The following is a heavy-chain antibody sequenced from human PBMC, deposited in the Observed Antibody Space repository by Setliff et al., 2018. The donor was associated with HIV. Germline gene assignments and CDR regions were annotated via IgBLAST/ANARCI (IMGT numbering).Heavy chain of an antibody. J-gene: IGHJ6*03. CDR2: IYPSDSNT. V-gene: IGHV5-51*01. CDR3: ARRSQNYYYMDV. CDR1: GYTFTNYW. Sequence: GESLKISCKGSGYTFTNYWIGWVRQMPGKGLEWMGIIYPSDSNTAYSPSFQGQVTISADKSISTAYLQWSSLKASDTAMYYCARRSQNYYYMDVWGKGTTVTAP.